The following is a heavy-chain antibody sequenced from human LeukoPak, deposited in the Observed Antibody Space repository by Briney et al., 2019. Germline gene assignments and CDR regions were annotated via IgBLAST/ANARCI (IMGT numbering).Heavy chain of an antibody. V-gene: IGHV1-18*01. D-gene: IGHD2-2*01. CDR2: ISAYNGNT. CDR1: GYTFTSYG. CDR3: AREEVYCSSTSCYREEYFQH. Sequence: GASVKVSCKASGYTFTSYGISWVRQAPGQGLEWMGWISAYNGNTNYAQKLQGRVTMTTGTSTSTAYMELRSLRSDDTAVYYCAREEVYCSSTSCYREEYFQHWGQGTLVTVSS. J-gene: IGHJ1*01.